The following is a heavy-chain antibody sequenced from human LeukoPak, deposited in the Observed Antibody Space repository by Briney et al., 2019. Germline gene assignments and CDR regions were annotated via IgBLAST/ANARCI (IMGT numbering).Heavy chain of an antibody. V-gene: IGHV3-23*01. CDR3: AKDRTPYGSGTSPDY. CDR2: ISGSGGST. Sequence: GGSLRLSCAASGFTLSSNAMSWVRQAPGKGLEWVSAISGSGGSTYYADSVKGRFTISRDNSKNTLYLQMNSLRAEDTAVYYCAKDRTPYGSGTSPDYWGQGTLVTVSS. J-gene: IGHJ4*02. D-gene: IGHD3-10*01. CDR1: GFTLSSNA.